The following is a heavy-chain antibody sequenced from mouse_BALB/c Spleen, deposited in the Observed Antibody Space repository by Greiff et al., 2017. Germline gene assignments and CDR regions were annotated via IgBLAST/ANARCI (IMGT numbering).Heavy chain of an antibody. V-gene: IGHV1-82*01. CDR1: GYAFSSSW. CDR2: IYPGDGDT. CDR3: ARSSYDYLFDY. Sequence: QVQLKESGPELVKPGASVKISCKASGYAFSSSWMNWVKQRPGQGLEWIGRIYPGDGDTNYNGKFKGKATLTADKSSSTAYMQLSSLTSVDSAVYFCARSSYDYLFDYWGQGTTLTVSS. D-gene: IGHD2-4*01. J-gene: IGHJ2*01.